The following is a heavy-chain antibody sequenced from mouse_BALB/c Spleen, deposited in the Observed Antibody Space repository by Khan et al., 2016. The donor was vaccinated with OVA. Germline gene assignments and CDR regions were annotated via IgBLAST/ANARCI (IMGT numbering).Heavy chain of an antibody. D-gene: IGHD2-14*01. CDR3: ARGGYGGFAY. V-gene: IGHV1-85*01. Sequence: QVQLKQSGAELVKPGASVKLSCKASGYTFTSYDINWVRQRPEQGLEWIGWMFPGDGSTKYNENFKGKATLTTDKSSRTAYMQLSRLTSEDSGAYFYARGGYGGFAYWGQGTLVTVSA. CDR1: GYTFTSYD. J-gene: IGHJ3*01. CDR2: MFPGDGST.